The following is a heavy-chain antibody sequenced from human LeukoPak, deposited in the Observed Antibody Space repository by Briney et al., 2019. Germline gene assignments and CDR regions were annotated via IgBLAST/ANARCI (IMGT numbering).Heavy chain of an antibody. Sequence: PGGSLRLSCTASGFTFITHAMHWVRQAPGKGLEWVAVISYDGSNKYYADSVKGRFTISRDNSKNTLYLQMNSLRGEDTAVYYCAKDWTAVATEQRGYYMDVWGKGTTVTVSS. CDR3: AKDWTAVATEQRGYYMDV. J-gene: IGHJ6*03. D-gene: IGHD5-12*01. CDR1: GFTFITHA. V-gene: IGHV3-30-3*01. CDR2: ISYDGSNK.